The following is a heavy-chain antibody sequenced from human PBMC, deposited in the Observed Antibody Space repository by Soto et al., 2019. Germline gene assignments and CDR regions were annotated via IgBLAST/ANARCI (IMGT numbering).Heavy chain of an antibody. CDR2: IYYSGST. J-gene: IGHJ3*02. CDR1: GGSISSYY. CDR3: ARARDGYTFPFDI. D-gene: IGHD5-12*01. V-gene: IGHV4-59*01. Sequence: PSETLSLTCTVSGGSISSYYWSWIRQPPGKGLEWIGYIYYSGSTNYNPSLKSRVTISVDTSKNQFSLKLSSVTAADTAVYYCARARDGYTFPFDIWGQGTMVTVS.